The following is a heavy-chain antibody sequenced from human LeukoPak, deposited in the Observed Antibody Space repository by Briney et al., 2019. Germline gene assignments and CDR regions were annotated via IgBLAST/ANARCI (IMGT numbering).Heavy chain of an antibody. CDR1: GFTFRDYA. CDR3: ARDYYDSSGSNWFDP. D-gene: IGHD3-22*01. J-gene: IGHJ5*02. Sequence: GGSLRLSCVASGFTFRDYAMTWVRQAPGKGLEWVSGVSGRGDITKHADSVKGRFTISRDNAENSLYLQMNSLRAEDTAVYYCARDYYDSSGSNWFDPWGQGTLVTVSS. V-gene: IGHV3-23*01. CDR2: VSGRGDIT.